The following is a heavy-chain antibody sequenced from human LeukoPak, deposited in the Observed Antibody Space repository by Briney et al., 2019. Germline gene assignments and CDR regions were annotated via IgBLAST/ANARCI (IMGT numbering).Heavy chain of an antibody. Sequence: SETLSLTCAVYGGSFSGYYWSWIRQPPGKGLEWIGEINHSGSTNYNPSLKSRVTISVDTSKNQFSPKLSSVTAADTAVYYCARGHGATIYYWGQGTLVTVSS. V-gene: IGHV4-34*01. J-gene: IGHJ4*02. CDR1: GGSFSGYY. D-gene: IGHD5-12*01. CDR2: INHSGST. CDR3: ARGHGATIYY.